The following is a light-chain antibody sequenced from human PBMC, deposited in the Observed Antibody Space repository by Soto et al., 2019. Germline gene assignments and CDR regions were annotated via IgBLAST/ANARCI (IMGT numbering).Light chain of an antibody. J-gene: IGLJ1*01. CDR2: EVS. Sequence: QPALTQPASVSGSPGQSITISCTGTSSDVGGYNYVSWYQQHPGKAPKLMIYEVSNRPSGVSNRFSGSKSGNTASLTISGLQAEDEADYYCSSYTSSSTYVFRTGTKVTVL. CDR1: SSDVGGYNY. V-gene: IGLV2-14*01. CDR3: SSYTSSSTYV.